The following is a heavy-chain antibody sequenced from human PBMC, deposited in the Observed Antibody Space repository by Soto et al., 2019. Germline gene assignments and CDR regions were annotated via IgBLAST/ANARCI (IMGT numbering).Heavy chain of an antibody. V-gene: IGHV3-33*01. Sequence: PGGSLRLSCAASGFTFSKYGMHWVRQAPGKGLEWVALIWNDGIRKVYVDSVKGRFTISRDSSKNTLDLQMNNLRDEDTAVYYCARDDDNDANALDYWGPGTLVTVSS. CDR3: ARDDDNDANALDY. CDR1: GFTFSKYG. CDR2: IWNDGIRK. J-gene: IGHJ4*02.